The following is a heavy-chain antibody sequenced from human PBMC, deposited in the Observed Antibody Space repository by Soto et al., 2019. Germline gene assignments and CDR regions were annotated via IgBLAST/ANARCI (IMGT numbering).Heavy chain of an antibody. J-gene: IGHJ4*02. V-gene: IGHV4-31*03. CDR3: ERVTTSGYGGKSRDY. D-gene: IGHD2-15*01. Sequence: ASETLSLTCTVSGGSLSSGGYYWGWIRPHPGKGLEWIGYIYYSGSTYYNPSLKSRVTISVDTSKNQFSLKLSSVTAADTAVYYCERVTTSGYGGKSRDYWGQGTLVTVSS. CDR1: GGSLSSGGYY. CDR2: IYYSGST.